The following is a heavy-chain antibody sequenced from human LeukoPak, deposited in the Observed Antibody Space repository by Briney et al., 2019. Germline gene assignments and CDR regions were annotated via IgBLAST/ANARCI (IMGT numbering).Heavy chain of an antibody. CDR3: AKAVPGYSSSWFGSLTEYYYYYYGMDV. D-gene: IGHD6-13*01. CDR2: ISYDGSNK. J-gene: IGHJ6*02. CDR1: GFTFSSYG. V-gene: IGHV3-30*18. Sequence: GGSLRLSCAASGFTFSSYGMHWVRQAPGKGLEWVAVISYDGSNKYYADSVKGRFTISRDNSKNTLYLQMNSLRAEDTAVYYCAKAVPGYSSSWFGSLTEYYYYYYGMDVWGQGTTVTVSS.